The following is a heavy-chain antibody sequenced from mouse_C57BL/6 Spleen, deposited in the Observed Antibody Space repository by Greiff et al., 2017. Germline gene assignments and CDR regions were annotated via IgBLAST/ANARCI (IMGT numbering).Heavy chain of an antibody. CDR3: AREGATVVATEGVAY. CDR2: IYPSDSET. Sequence: QMQLHPPVAELVRPGSSVKLYCKASGYSFTSSWLHWVKQRPIPDLEWIGNIYPSDSETHYNQKFKDKATLTVDKSSRTAYMQLSSLTSEDSAVYYWAREGATVVATEGVAYWREGTLGTVSA. V-gene: IGHV1-52*01. CDR1: GYSFTSSW. D-gene: IGHD1-1*01. J-gene: IGHJ3*01.